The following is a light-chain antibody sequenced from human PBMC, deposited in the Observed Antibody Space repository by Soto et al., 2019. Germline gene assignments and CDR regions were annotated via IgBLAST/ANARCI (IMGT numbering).Light chain of an antibody. Sequence: QSVLTQPPSASGTPGQRVTISCSGSSSNIGSHAVNWYRQLPGTAPKLLIYTTNQRPAGVPARFSGSKSGTSASLAISGLQSGDEADYYCAAWDGSLNVYVFGTGTKVTVL. CDR1: SSNIGSHA. V-gene: IGLV1-44*01. CDR2: TTN. J-gene: IGLJ1*01. CDR3: AAWDGSLNVYV.